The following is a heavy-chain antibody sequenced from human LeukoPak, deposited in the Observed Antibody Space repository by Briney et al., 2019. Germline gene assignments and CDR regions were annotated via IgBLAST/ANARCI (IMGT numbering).Heavy chain of an antibody. CDR2: ISAYNGNT. Sequence: ASVKVSCKASGGTFSSYAISWVRQAPGQGLEWMGWISAYNGNTNYAQKLQGRVTMTTDTSTSTAYMELRSLRSDDTAVYYCARKALGITMVRGVVSGAYYYYGMDVWGQGTTVTVSS. V-gene: IGHV1-18*01. CDR3: ARKALGITMVRGVVSGAYYYYGMDV. J-gene: IGHJ6*02. D-gene: IGHD3-10*01. CDR1: GGTFSSYA.